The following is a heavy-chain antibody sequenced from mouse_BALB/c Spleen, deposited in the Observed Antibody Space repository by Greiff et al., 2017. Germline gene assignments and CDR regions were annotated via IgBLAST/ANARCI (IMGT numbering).Heavy chain of an antibody. CDR3: ARRSYYDYDNYAMDY. D-gene: IGHD2-4*01. CDR1: GYSFTSYY. CDR2: IDPCNGGT. J-gene: IGHJ4*01. V-gene: IGHV1S135*01. Sequence: EVQLQQSGPELMKPGASVKISCTASGYSFTSYYMHWVKQSHGKSLEWIGYIDPCNGGTSYNQKFKGKATLTVDKSSSTAYMHLSSLTSEDSAVYYCARRSYYDYDNYAMDYWGQGTSVTVSA.